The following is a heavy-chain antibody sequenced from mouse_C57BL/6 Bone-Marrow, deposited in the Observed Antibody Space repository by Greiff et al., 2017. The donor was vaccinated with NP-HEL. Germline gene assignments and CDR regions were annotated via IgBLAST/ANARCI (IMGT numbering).Heavy chain of an antibody. J-gene: IGHJ4*01. CDR3: ARSIYYDYADDPFYAMDY. D-gene: IGHD2-4*01. CDR2: IRNKANGYTT. CDR1: GFTFTDYS. Sequence: EVKLMESGGGLVQPGGSLSLSCAASGFTFTDYSMSWVRQPPGKALEWLVFIRNKANGYTTEYSASVKGRFTISRENTQSIHYLQMNALRADDSATYYCARSIYYDYADDPFYAMDYWGQGTSVTVSS. V-gene: IGHV7-3*01.